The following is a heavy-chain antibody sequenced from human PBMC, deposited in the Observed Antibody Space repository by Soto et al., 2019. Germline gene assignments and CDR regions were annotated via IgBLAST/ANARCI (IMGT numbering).Heavy chain of an antibody. D-gene: IGHD4-17*01. J-gene: IGHJ4*02. Sequence: VASVKVSCKASGGTFSSYAISWVRQAPGQGLEWMGGIIPIFGTANYAQKFQGRVTITADESTSTAYMELSSLRSEDTAVYYCARERGYGDYDSGYWGQGTLVTVSS. CDR3: ARERGYGDYDSGY. V-gene: IGHV1-69*13. CDR1: GGTFSSYA. CDR2: IIPIFGTA.